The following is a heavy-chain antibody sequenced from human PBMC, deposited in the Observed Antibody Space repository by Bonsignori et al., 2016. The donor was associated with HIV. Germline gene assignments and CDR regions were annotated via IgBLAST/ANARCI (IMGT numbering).Heavy chain of an antibody. CDR3: ARLAYCSSTSCWGSNWFDP. CDR2: IYHSGST. Sequence: RQAPGKGLEWIGSIYHSGSTYYNPSLKSRVTISVDTSKNQFSLKLSSVTAADTAVYYCARLAYCSSTSCWGSNWFDPWGQGTLVTVSS. J-gene: IGHJ5*02. V-gene: IGHV4-38-2*01. D-gene: IGHD2-2*01.